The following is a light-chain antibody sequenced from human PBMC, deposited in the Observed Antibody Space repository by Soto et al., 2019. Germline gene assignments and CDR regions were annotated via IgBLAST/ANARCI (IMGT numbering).Light chain of an antibody. CDR3: AAWDDSLSGLGVV. J-gene: IGLJ2*01. CDR2: RNN. CDR1: SSNIGSNY. V-gene: IGLV1-47*01. Sequence: SVLTQPPSASGTPGQRVTISCSGSSSNIGSNYVYWYQQLPGTAPKLLIYRNNQRPSGVPDRFSGSKSGTSASLAISGLRSEDEADYYCAAWDDSLSGLGVVFGGGTKLTVL.